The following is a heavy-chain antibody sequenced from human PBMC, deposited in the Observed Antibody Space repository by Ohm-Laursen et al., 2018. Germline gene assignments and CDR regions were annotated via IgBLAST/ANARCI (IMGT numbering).Heavy chain of an antibody. CDR3: AKDYITMMDHGWFDP. D-gene: IGHD3-22*01. CDR1: GFTFSSYG. V-gene: IGHV3-30*18. J-gene: IGHJ5*02. Sequence: SLRLSCTASGFTFSSYGMHWVRQAPGKGLEWVAVISYDGSNKYYADSVKGRFTISRDNSKNTLYLQMNSLRAEDTAVYYCAKDYITMMDHGWFDPWGQGTLVSVSS. CDR2: ISYDGSNK.